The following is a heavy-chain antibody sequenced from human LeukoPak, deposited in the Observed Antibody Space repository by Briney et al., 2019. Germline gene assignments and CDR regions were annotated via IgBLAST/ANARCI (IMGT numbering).Heavy chain of an antibody. CDR3: AKDNSGSYYYYYGTDV. D-gene: IGHD1-26*01. V-gene: IGHV3-30*18. CDR2: ISYDGSNK. CDR1: GFTFSSYG. Sequence: PGGSLRLSCAASGFTFSSYGMHWVRQAPGEGLEWVAVISYDGSNKYYADSVKGRFTISRDNSKNTLYLQMNSLRAEDTAVYYCAKDNSGSYYYYYGTDVWGQGTTVTVSS. J-gene: IGHJ6*02.